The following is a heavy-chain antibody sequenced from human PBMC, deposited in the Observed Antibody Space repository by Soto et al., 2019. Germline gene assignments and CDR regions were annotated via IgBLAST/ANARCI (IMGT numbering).Heavy chain of an antibody. V-gene: IGHV1-2*02. J-gene: IGHJ4*02. Sequence: ASVKVSCKXSGYTFGDYYIHWVRQAPGQGLEWMGWINPNSGGTKYAPKFQGGVTMTRDTSITTAYMELSRLRSGDTAVYYCAREPATAKPEGVDFWGQGTLVTVSS. CDR1: GYTFGDYY. CDR2: INPNSGGT. D-gene: IGHD1-1*01. CDR3: AREPATAKPEGVDF.